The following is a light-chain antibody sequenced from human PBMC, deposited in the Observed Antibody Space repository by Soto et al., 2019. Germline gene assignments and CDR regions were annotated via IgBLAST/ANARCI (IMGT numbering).Light chain of an antibody. Sequence: EIVLTQSPATLSLSPGEGVTLSCRASQSVSSYLAWYQQKPGQAPRLLIYDASNRATGIPARFSGSGSGTDFTLTISSLEPEDFAVYYCQQRSNWPPGFGQGTRLEIK. J-gene: IGKJ5*01. CDR3: QQRSNWPPG. V-gene: IGKV3-11*01. CDR1: QSVSSY. CDR2: DAS.